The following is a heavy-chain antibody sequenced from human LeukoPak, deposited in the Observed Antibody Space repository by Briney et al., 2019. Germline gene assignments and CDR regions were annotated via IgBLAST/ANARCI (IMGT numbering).Heavy chain of an antibody. CDR3: ARVVEQRGFDS. D-gene: IGHD1/OR15-1a*01. Sequence: GGSLRLSCAASGFTFSSYVMYWVRQAPGKGLEYVSSISSNGGSTYYANSVKGRFTISRDNSKNTLYLQMNSLRAEDTAVCYCARVVEQRGFDSWGQGTLVTVSS. J-gene: IGHJ4*02. CDR1: GFTFSSYV. CDR2: ISSNGGST. V-gene: IGHV3-64*01.